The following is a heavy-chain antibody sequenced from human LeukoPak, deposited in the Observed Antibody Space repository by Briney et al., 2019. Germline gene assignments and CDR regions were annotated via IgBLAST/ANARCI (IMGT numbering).Heavy chain of an antibody. CDR2: INAGNGNT. CDR1: GYTFTSYA. Sequence: ASVKVSCKASGYTFTSYAMHWVRQAPGQRLEWMGWINAGNGNTKYSQKFQGRVTITRDTSASTAYMELSSLRSEDTAVYYCARVLRYFDSAEYFQHWGQGTLVTVSS. J-gene: IGHJ1*01. D-gene: IGHD3-9*01. CDR3: ARVLRYFDSAEYFQH. V-gene: IGHV1-3*01.